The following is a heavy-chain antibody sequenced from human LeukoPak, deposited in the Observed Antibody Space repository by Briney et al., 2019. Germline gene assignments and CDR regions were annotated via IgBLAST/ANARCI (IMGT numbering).Heavy chain of an antibody. CDR3: ARKASDGYNLTFDY. Sequence: PSETLSLTCTVSGGSISSSSYYWVWIRQPPGKGLEWIGSIYYSGSTYYNPSLKSRVTISVDTSKNQFSLKLSSVTAADTAVYYCARKASDGYNLTFDYWGQGTLATVSS. J-gene: IGHJ4*02. V-gene: IGHV4-39*07. D-gene: IGHD5-24*01. CDR2: IYYSGST. CDR1: GGSISSSSYY.